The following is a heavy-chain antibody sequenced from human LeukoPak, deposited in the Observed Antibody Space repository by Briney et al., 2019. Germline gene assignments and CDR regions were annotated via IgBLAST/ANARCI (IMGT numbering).Heavy chain of an antibody. Sequence: QPGGSLRLSCAASGFTFSTYGMTWVRQAPGKGLEWVAVIWYDGSNKYYADSVKGRFTISRDNSKNTLYLQMNSLRAEDTAVYYCARDDPGLTDTYSSGLDYWGQGTLVTVSS. CDR2: IWYDGSNK. J-gene: IGHJ4*02. CDR1: GFTFSTYG. D-gene: IGHD6-19*01. CDR3: ARDDPGLTDTYSSGLDY. V-gene: IGHV3-33*08.